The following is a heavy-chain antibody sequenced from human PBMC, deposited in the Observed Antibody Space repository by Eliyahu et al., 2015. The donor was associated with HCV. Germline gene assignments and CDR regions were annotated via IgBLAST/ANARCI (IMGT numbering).Heavy chain of an antibody. Sequence: EVQLVESGGGLVKPGGSLXLSCXASGFTFXXYXXTWVRQAPGKGLEWVSSISSSSSYIYYXDSVKGRFTISRDNAKNSLYLQMNSLRAEDTAVYYCARDKGGYYGSGSYFPPDYWGQGTLVTVSS. D-gene: IGHD3-10*01. V-gene: IGHV3-21*01. CDR1: GFTFXXYX. CDR2: ISSSSSYI. J-gene: IGHJ4*02. CDR3: ARDKGGYYGSGSYFPPDY.